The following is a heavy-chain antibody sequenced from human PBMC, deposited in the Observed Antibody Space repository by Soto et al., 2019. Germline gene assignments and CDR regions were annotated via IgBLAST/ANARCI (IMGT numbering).Heavy chain of an antibody. CDR2: TYYRSKWYN. Sequence: QTLSLTCAISGDSVSSNSAAWNLIRQSPSRGLEWLGRTYYRSKWYNDYAVSVKSRITINPDTSKNQFSLQLNSVTPEDTAVYYCAHTPIAAAGANWFDPWGQGTLVTVSS. CDR3: AHTPIAAAGANWFDP. D-gene: IGHD6-13*01. V-gene: IGHV6-1*01. CDR1: GDSVSSNSAA. J-gene: IGHJ5*02.